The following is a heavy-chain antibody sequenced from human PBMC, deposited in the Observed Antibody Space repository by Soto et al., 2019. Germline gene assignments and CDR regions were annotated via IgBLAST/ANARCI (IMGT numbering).Heavy chain of an antibody. CDR1: GGSFSGYY. J-gene: IGHJ4*02. D-gene: IGHD4-17*01. V-gene: IGHV4-34*01. Sequence: SETLSLTCAVYGGSFSGYYWSWIRQPPGKGLEWIGEIRHSGSTNYNPSLKSRVTISVDTSKNQFSLKLSSVTAADTAVYYCARASTTVTTLDYWGQGTLVTVS. CDR2: IRHSGST. CDR3: ARASTTVTTLDY.